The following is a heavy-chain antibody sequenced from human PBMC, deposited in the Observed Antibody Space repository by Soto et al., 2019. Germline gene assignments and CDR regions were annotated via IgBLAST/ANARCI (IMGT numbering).Heavy chain of an antibody. V-gene: IGHV1-46*01. D-gene: IGHD6-19*01. J-gene: IGHJ5*02. CDR2: INVSDGST. Sequence: ASVKVYCKASGYPFTSYYLHWVRQAPGQGPEWMGRINVSDGSTRYAQNFQGRVTMTRDTSTTTVYMELSPLRSDDTAVYYCAREAAVAGTAFDHWGQGTLVTV. CDR3: AREAAVAGTAFDH. CDR1: GYPFTSYY.